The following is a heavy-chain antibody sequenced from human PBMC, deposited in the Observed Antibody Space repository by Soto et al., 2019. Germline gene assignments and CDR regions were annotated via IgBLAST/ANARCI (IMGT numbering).Heavy chain of an antibody. J-gene: IGHJ4*02. CDR1: GYKFTTYG. CDR2: ISAYNGNT. CDR3: AREQFPTTYANCEY. Sequence: QVQLVQSGAEMKKPGASVKVSCKASGYKFTTYGISWVRQAPGQGLAWMGGISAYNGNTHYAQKLQGRVTMTTDTSTSTAYVELRSLRYDDTEVYYCAREQFPTTYANCEYWGQGTLVNVSS. D-gene: IGHD1-1*01. V-gene: IGHV1-18*04.